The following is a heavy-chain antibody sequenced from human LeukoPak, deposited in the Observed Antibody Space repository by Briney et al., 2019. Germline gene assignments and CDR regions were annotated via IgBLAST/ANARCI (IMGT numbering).Heavy chain of an antibody. CDR2: MNPDSGNT. V-gene: IGHV1-8*01. J-gene: IGHJ4*02. D-gene: IGHD3-16*01. Sequence: ASVKVSCKASGYTFTTHDINWVRQAPGQGLECMGWMNPDSGNTGYAQRFQGRVTMTGDSSRSTAYMELSSLRSEDTAVYYCAREEVIGSYDYVWGSYTFLYWGQGTLVTVSS. CDR1: GYTFTTHD. CDR3: AREEVIGSYDYVWGSYTFLY.